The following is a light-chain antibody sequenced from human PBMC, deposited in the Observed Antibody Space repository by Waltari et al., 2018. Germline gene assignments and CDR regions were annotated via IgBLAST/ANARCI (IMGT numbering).Light chain of an antibody. CDR1: SSDIGGYNY. CDR3: SSYAGSNTVL. Sequence: QAALTQPPSVSGSPGQSVTISCTGTSSDIGGYNYVSWYHQHPGKAPQLMIYDVSKRPSGVSDRFSGSKSGNTASLTISGLQAEDEADYYCSSYAGSNTVLFGGGTRLTVL. J-gene: IGLJ2*01. V-gene: IGLV2-11*01. CDR2: DVS.